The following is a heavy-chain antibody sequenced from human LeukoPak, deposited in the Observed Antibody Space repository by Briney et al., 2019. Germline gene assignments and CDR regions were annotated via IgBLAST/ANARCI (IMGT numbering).Heavy chain of an antibody. J-gene: IGHJ4*02. V-gene: IGHV3-48*03. CDR2: ISSTGYTI. CDR3: ARGVPAGNFDY. D-gene: IGHD2-2*01. Sequence: GGSLRLSCAPSGFTFSSYEMNWVRQAPGRGLEWVSYISSTGYTIKYADSVKGRFTISRDNSKNSLFLQMNSLRGEDTAVYYCARGVPAGNFDYWGQGTLVTVSS. CDR1: GFTFSSYE.